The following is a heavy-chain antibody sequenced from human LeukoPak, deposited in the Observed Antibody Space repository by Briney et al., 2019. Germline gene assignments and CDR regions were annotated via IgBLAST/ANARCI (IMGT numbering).Heavy chain of an antibody. D-gene: IGHD6-13*01. V-gene: IGHV4-34*01. CDR3: ASWPAAGTEVTY. CDR1: GASFSNYY. Sequence: SETLSLTCVVYGASFSNYYWSWIRQPPGKGLEWIGEINHTGSTNYNPSLKSRVTISVDMSKNQFSLKVTSMTAADTAVYYCASWPAAGTEVTYWGQGTLVTVSS. J-gene: IGHJ4*02. CDR2: INHTGST.